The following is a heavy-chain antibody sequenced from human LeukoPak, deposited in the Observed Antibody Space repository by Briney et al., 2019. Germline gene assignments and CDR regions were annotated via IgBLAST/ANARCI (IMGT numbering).Heavy chain of an antibody. J-gene: IGHJ3*02. Sequence: ASVKVSCKASGYTFTGYYMHWVRQVPGQGLEWMGWINPNSGGTNYEQKFQGRVTMTRDTSISTAYMELSRLRSDDTAVYYCASLGYYYGSGSYLAAFDIWGQGTMVTVSS. V-gene: IGHV1-2*02. D-gene: IGHD3-10*01. CDR1: GYTFTGYY. CDR3: ASLGYYYGSGSYLAAFDI. CDR2: INPNSGGT.